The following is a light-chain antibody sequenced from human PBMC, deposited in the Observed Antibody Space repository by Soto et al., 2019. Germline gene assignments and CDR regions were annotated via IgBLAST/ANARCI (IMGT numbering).Light chain of an antibody. CDR2: GAS. CDR3: QQHGSSPWT. CDR1: QSDSSSY. J-gene: IGKJ1*01. V-gene: IGKV3-20*01. Sequence: EIVLTQSPGTLSLSPGERATLSCRASQSDSSSYLAWYQQKPGQAPRLLIYGASSRATGIPDRFSGSGSGTDCTLTISRLEPEDFAVYYWQQHGSSPWTFGQGTKVEIK.